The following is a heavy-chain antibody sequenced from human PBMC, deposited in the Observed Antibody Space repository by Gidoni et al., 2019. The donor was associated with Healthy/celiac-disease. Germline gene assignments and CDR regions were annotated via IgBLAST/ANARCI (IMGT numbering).Heavy chain of an antibody. CDR3: ARDSVVVIAMSYYGMDV. D-gene: IGHD2-21*01. V-gene: IGHV3-48*03. CDR1: GFTSSSYE. Sequence: EVQLVEYGGGLVQPGGSLRLSCAASGFTSSSYEMNWVRQAPGKGLEWVSYISSSGSTIYYADSVKGRFTISRDNAKNSLYLQMNSLRAEDTAVYYCARDSVVVIAMSYYGMDVWGQGTTVTVSS. J-gene: IGHJ6*02. CDR2: ISSSGSTI.